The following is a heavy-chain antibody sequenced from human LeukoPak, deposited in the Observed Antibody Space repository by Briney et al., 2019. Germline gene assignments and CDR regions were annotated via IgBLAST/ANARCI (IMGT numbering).Heavy chain of an antibody. CDR2: IYYSGST. J-gene: IGHJ4*02. CDR3: AGGYSQLRFDY. CDR1: GGSISSYY. Sequence: PSETLSLTCTVSGGSISSYYWSWIRQPPGKGLEWIGYIYYSGSTNHNPSLKSRVTISVDTSKNQFSLKLSSVTAADTAVYYCAGGYSQLRFDYWGQGTLVTVSS. V-gene: IGHV4-59*12. D-gene: IGHD1-1*01.